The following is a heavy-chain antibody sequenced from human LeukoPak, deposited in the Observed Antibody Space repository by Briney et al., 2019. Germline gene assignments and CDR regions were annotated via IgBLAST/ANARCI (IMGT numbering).Heavy chain of an antibody. J-gene: IGHJ4*02. CDR1: GGSISSSNW. V-gene: IGHV4-4*02. CDR2: IYHSGST. D-gene: IGHD3-22*01. Sequence: KPSETLSLTCAASGGSISSSNWRRWVRQPPGKGLEWTGEIYHSGSTNYNQSLKSRVTISVDNSKNQFSLKLSSVTAAETAVYYCASKNPTMIVVRGPYYFDYWGQGTLVTVSS. CDR3: ASKNPTMIVVRGPYYFDY.